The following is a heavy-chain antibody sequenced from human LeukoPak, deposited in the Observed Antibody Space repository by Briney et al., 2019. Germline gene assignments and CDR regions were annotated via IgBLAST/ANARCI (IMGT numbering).Heavy chain of an antibody. J-gene: IGHJ4*02. CDR1: GFTFTSSA. D-gene: IGHD3-22*01. CDR2: IVVGSGNT. CDR3: AADLYDSSGYTDY. V-gene: IGHV1-58*02. Sequence: SVKVSSKASGFTFTSSAMQWVRQARGQRLEWIGWIVVGSGNTNYAQKFQERVTITRDMSTSTAYMELSSLRSEDTAVYYCAADLYDSSGYTDYWAREPWSPSPQ.